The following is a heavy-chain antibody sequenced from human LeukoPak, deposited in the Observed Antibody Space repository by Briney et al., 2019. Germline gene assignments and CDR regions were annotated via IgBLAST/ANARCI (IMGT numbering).Heavy chain of an antibody. CDR2: ISGSGGNT. CDR1: GFTFSSYA. D-gene: IGHD3-9*01. CDR3: AKRPTGHFDY. Sequence: GGSLRLSCAASGFTFSSYAMSWVRPAPGKGLEWVSAISGSGGNTYYADSVKGRFTISRDNSKNTLYLQMSSLRAEDTAVYCCAKRPTGHFDYWGQGTLVTVSS. V-gene: IGHV3-23*01. J-gene: IGHJ4*02.